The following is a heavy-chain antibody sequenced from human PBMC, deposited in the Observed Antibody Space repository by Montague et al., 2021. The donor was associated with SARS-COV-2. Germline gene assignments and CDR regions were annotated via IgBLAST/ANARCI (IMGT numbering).Heavy chain of an antibody. D-gene: IGHD3-10*01. J-gene: IGHJ5*01. CDR2: INHSGST. CDR1: GGAFTKYY. CDR3: ARARGRTGWLDS. V-gene: IGHV4-34*01. Sequence: SETLSLTCSGRGGAFTKYYWNWIRQSPGKGVETLGEINHSGSTNYNPSLKSRVTISVDMSKSQVSLNLTSVTAADTAIYYCARARGRTGWLDSWGQGIQVTVSS.